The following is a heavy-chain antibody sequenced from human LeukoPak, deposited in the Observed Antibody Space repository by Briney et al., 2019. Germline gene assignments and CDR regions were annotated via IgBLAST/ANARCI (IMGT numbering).Heavy chain of an antibody. Sequence: PGGSLRLSCVASGFALSSYSMIWVRQAPGKGLEWVSYISSGSRDTYYADSVKGRFTISRDNAKNSVYLQMNSLRVEDTGVYYCAKDPIWRRRPDKLYYFDYWGQGTLVTVSS. CDR3: AKDPIWRRRPDKLYYFDY. J-gene: IGHJ4*02. D-gene: IGHD1-1*01. CDR1: GFALSSYS. CDR2: ISSGSRDT. V-gene: IGHV3-21*05.